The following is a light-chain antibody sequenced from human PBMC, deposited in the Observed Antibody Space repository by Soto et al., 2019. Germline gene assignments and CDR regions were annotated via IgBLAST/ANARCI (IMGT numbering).Light chain of an antibody. V-gene: IGKV1-33*01. J-gene: IGKJ5*01. CDR1: QDITMY. Sequence: THMTQSPSSLSASVGHRVTITCQASQDITMYLNWYQQKPGKAPNLLIYDASNLQTGVPSRFSGSGYGTDFTFTISSLQPEDIATYYCQQYDNVFTFGQGTRLEI. CDR3: QQYDNVFT. CDR2: DAS.